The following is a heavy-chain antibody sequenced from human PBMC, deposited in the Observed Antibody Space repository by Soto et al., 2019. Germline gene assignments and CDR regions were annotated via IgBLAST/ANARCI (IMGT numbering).Heavy chain of an antibody. D-gene: IGHD3-10*02. Sequence: AEPLSLPCAVYGWSVSGYYWSWVRQPPGKGLEWIGEINHSGSTNYNPSLKSRVTISVVTSKNQFSLKLSSVTAADTAVYYCARRYVGRRYYGMDVWGQGTTVTVSS. CDR2: INHSGST. J-gene: IGHJ6*02. CDR1: GWSVSGYY. CDR3: ARRYVGRRYYGMDV. V-gene: IGHV4-34*01.